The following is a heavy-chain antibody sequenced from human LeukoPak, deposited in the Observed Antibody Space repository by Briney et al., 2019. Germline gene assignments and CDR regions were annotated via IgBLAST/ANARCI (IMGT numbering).Heavy chain of an antibody. CDR2: IIPIFGTA. V-gene: IGHV1-69*05. CDR1: GGTFSSYA. CDR3: ARDRSEMATTRTFDY. D-gene: IGHD5-24*01. J-gene: IGHJ4*02. Sequence: SVKVSCKASGGTFSSYAISWVRQAPGQGLEGMGGIIPIFGTANYAQKFEGRVTIATDESTSTAYMELSSLRSEDTAVYYCARDRSEMATTRTFDYWGQGTLVTVSS.